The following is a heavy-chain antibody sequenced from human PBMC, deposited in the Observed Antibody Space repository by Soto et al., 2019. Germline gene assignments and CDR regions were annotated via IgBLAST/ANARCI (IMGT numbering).Heavy chain of an antibody. D-gene: IGHD3-16*01. CDR3: VRQFGSWVREIDF. Sequence: PSETLSLTCTVSADSVSSTTFYWGWVRQPPGGGLEFIGNIYYSGHTYYNPSLQSRVTISVDTSKNQFFLRLTSVTAADTAVFYWVRQFGSWVREIDFWGGGTLVTVPS. CDR1: ADSVSSTTFY. V-gene: IGHV4-39*01. CDR2: IYYSGHT. J-gene: IGHJ4*02.